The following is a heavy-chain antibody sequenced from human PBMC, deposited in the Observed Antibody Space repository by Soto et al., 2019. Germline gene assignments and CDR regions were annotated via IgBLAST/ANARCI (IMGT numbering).Heavy chain of an antibody. J-gene: IGHJ1*01. CDR3: AKPLEKWLPEH. CDR2: ISNNGSVK. V-gene: IGHV3-30*18. CDR1: GFTFSIHG. Sequence: QVQLVESGGGVVQPGRSLRLSCAASGFTFSIHGMHWVRQAPGKGLEWVALISNNGSVKYYGDSVKGRFTISRDNSNNTLYLQMNSLRAGDTAVYYCAKPLEKWLPEHWGQGTQVIVSS. D-gene: IGHD6-19*01.